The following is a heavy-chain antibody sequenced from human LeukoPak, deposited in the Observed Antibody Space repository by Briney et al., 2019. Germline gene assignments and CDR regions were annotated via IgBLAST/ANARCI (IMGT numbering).Heavy chain of an antibody. Sequence: GGSLRLSCAASGFTVSSNYMSWVRQAPGKGLEWVSVIYSGGSTYYADSVKGRFTISRDNSKNTLYLQMNSLRAEDTAVYYCAKGEVRYSSSWYNYWGQGTLVTVSS. CDR2: IYSGGST. CDR1: GFTVSSNY. CDR3: AKGEVRYSSSWYNY. D-gene: IGHD6-13*01. V-gene: IGHV3-53*01. J-gene: IGHJ4*02.